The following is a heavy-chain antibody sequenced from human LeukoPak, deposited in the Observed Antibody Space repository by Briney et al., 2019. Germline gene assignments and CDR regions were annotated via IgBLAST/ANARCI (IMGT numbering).Heavy chain of an antibody. CDR1: GGSISNYY. Sequence: PSETLSLTCTVSGGSISNYYWSWIRQPAGKGLGWIGRFYNSGSTNFNPSLKSRVTMSVDTSKNQFSLKLSSVTAADTAVYYCARVGDYALKDWGQGNLVTVSS. J-gene: IGHJ4*02. V-gene: IGHV4-4*07. CDR3: ARVGDYALKD. CDR2: FYNSGST. D-gene: IGHD3-16*01.